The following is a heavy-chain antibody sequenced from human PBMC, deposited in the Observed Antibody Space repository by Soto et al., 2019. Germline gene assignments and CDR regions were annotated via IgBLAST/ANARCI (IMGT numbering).Heavy chain of an antibody. CDR3: AREYTAWPLAYGLDV. J-gene: IGHJ6*02. CDR2: ISSRSDI. CDR1: GFTFSTYI. Sequence: GGSLRLSWVGSGFTFSTYIINWVRQAPGKGLEWVSSISSRSDIYYADSVKGRFTISRDNAKNSVSLQMNSLRAEDTAVYYCAREYTAWPLAYGLDVWGQGTTVTVSS. D-gene: IGHD2-2*02. V-gene: IGHV3-21*01.